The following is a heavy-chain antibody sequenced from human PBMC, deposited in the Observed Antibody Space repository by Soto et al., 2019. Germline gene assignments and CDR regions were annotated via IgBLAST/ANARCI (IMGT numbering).Heavy chain of an antibody. Sequence: GGSLRLSCAASGFTFSSYAMHWVRQAPGKGLEWVAVISYDGSNKYYADSVKGRFTISRDNSKNTLYLQMNSLRAEDTAVYYCAPPLQTIVDYGAKETLVTVPS. V-gene: IGHV3-30-3*01. CDR3: APPLQTIVDY. J-gene: IGHJ4*02. D-gene: IGHD4-4*01. CDR1: GFTFSSYA. CDR2: ISYDGSNK.